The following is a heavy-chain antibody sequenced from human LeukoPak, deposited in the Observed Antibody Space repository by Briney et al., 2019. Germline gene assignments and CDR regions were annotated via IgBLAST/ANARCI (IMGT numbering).Heavy chain of an antibody. J-gene: IGHJ4*02. CDR1: DDSSTYNC. Sequence: GESLQISSNAADDSSTYNCIGWGGQMPGKGLEWMGIIYPGDSDTRYSPSFQGQVTISADKSISTAYLQWSSLQASDTAMYYCARRGDSRYSEYWGQGTLVTVSS. D-gene: IGHD2-21*02. CDR3: ARRGDSRYSEY. CDR2: IYPGDSDT. V-gene: IGHV5-51*01.